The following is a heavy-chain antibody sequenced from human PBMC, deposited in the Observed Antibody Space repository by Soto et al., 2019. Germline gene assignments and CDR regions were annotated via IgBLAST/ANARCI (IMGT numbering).Heavy chain of an antibody. CDR3: ARVPPGCRGGSCYPTRFDY. CDR1: GGSVSSGTYY. D-gene: IGHD2-15*01. J-gene: IGHJ4*02. V-gene: IGHV4-61*01. CDR2: IYYSGST. Sequence: SETLSLSCTVSGGSVSSGTYYWSWIRQPPGKVLEWIGNIYYSGSTSYNPSLKSRVTISVDTSKNQFSLKLSSVTAADTAVYYGARVPPGCRGGSCYPTRFDYWGQGTLVT.